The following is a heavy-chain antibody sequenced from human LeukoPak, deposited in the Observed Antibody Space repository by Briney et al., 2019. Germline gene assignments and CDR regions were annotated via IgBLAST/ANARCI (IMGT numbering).Heavy chain of an antibody. CDR2: IYYSGGT. CDR3: ARHTGYSYGYFDY. J-gene: IGHJ4*02. D-gene: IGHD5-18*01. V-gene: IGHV4-39*01. Sequence: ASETLSLTCTVSGGSIRSASYYWDWIRQPPGKGLEWIGSIYYSGGTYYNPSPKSRVTISVDTSKNQFSLNLSSVTAADTAVYYCARHTGYSYGYFDYWGQGTLITVPS. CDR1: GGSIRSASYY.